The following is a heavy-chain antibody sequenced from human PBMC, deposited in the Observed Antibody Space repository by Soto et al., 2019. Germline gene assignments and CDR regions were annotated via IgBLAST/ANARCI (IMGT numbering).Heavy chain of an antibody. D-gene: IGHD6-13*01. J-gene: IGHJ6*02. CDR1: GYSFTSYW. Sequence: GESLKISCKGSGYSFTSYWIGWVCQMPGKGLEWMGIIYPGDSDTRYSPSFQGQVTISANKSISTAYLQWSSLKASDTAMYYCARTSAAGKYYYGMDVCGQGTTVTVPS. V-gene: IGHV5-51*01. CDR2: IYPGDSDT. CDR3: ARTSAAGKYYYGMDV.